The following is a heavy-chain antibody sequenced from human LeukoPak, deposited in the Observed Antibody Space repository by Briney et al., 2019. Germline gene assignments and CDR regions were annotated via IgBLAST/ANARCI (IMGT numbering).Heavy chain of an antibody. CDR1: GGSISSGGYY. CDR3: ARAAAATGSEWFDP. CDR2: IYYSGST. Sequence: PSETLSLTCTVSGGSISSGGYYWSWIRQHPGKGLEWIGYIYYSGSTYYNPSLKSRVTITVDTSKNQFSLKLSSVTAADTAVYYCARAAAATGSEWFDPWGQGTLVTVSS. D-gene: IGHD6-13*01. J-gene: IGHJ5*02. V-gene: IGHV4-31*03.